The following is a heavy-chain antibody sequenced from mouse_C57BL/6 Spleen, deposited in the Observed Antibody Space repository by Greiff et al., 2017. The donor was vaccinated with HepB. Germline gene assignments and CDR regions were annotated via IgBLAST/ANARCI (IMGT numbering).Heavy chain of an antibody. Sequence: QVQLQQPGAELVKPGASVKLSCKASGYTFTSYWMHWVKQRPGQGLEWIGMIHPNSGSTNYNEKFKSKATLTVDKSSSTAYMQLSSLTSEDSAVYYCARGKSYYSNYEYFDVWGTGTTVTVSS. J-gene: IGHJ1*03. CDR3: ARGKSYYSNYEYFDV. CDR1: GYTFTSYW. CDR2: IHPNSGST. D-gene: IGHD2-5*01. V-gene: IGHV1-64*01.